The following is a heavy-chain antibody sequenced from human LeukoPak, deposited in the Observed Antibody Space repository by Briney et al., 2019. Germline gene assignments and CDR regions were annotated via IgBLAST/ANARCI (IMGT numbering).Heavy chain of an antibody. CDR3: VSGSGYFFDY. CDR2: IYNSGST. D-gene: IGHD1-14*01. CDR1: GASIGRTSYY. Sequence: PSETLSLTCSVSGASIGRTSYYWGWIRQPPGKGLEWIGTIYNSGSTYYNSPLKSRVTISIDTSRNQFSLKLTSVTAADTAVYYCVSGSGYFFDYWGQGTLVTASS. V-gene: IGHV4-39*01. J-gene: IGHJ4*02.